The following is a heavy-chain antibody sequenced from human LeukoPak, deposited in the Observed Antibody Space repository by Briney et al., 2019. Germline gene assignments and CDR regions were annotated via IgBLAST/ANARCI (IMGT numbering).Heavy chain of an antibody. D-gene: IGHD3-10*01. CDR1: GYSFATYW. Sequence: GGSLKISCKGSGYSFATYWIGWVRQMPGKGLEWMGIIYPGDSDIRYSPSIQGQVSISADKSISTAYLQWSSLKASDTAMYYCARPPTYGSGTGGDYWGQGTLVTVSS. CDR3: ARPPTYGSGTGGDY. V-gene: IGHV5-51*01. J-gene: IGHJ4*02. CDR2: IYPGDSDI.